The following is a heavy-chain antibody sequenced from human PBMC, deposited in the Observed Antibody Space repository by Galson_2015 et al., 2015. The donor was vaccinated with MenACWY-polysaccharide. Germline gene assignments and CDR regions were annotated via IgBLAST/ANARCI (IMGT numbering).Heavy chain of an antibody. CDR3: ARDHWVGAKASGY. D-gene: IGHD1-26*01. Sequence: SVKVSCKASGYTFNTYGISWVRQAPGQGLECMGWINVNNGNTNYAQKFQGRVTLTTDISTSTAYMELRSLTSDDTAVYYCARDHWVGAKASGYWGQGTLVTVSS. J-gene: IGHJ4*02. V-gene: IGHV1-18*01. CDR2: INVNNGNT. CDR1: GYTFNTYG.